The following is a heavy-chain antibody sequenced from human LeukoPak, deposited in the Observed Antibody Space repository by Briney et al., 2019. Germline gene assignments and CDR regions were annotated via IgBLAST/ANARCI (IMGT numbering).Heavy chain of an antibody. D-gene: IGHD5-12*01. V-gene: IGHV1-69*13. CDR3: ARGGYSGYDSLEADYFDY. CDR1: GGTFSSYA. Sequence: ASVKVSCKASGGTFSSYAISWVRQAPGQGLEWMGGIIPNFGTANYAQKFQGRVTVTADESTSTAYMELSSLRSEDTAVYYCARGGYSGYDSLEADYFDYWGQGTLVTVSS. CDR2: IIPNFGTA. J-gene: IGHJ4*02.